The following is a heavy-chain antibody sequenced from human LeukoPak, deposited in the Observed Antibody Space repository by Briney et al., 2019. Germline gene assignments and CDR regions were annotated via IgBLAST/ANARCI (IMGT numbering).Heavy chain of an antibody. J-gene: IGHJ4*02. CDR1: GGSVSSGSYY. V-gene: IGHV4-61*01. Sequence: SETLSLTCTVSGGSVSSGSYYWSWIRQPPGKGLGWIGYIYYSGSTNYNPSLKSRATISVDTSKNQFSLKLSSVTAADTAVYYCARDGGYSSGWYEETWGQGTLVTVSS. D-gene: IGHD6-19*01. CDR3: ARDGGYSSGWYEET. CDR2: IYYSGST.